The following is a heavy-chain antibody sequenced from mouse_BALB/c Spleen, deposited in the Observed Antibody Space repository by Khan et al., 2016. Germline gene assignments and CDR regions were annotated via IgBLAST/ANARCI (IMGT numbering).Heavy chain of an antibody. Sequence: VQLKQSGAELVRPGALVKLSCKASGFNIKDYYMHWVKQRPEQGLEWIGWIDPENGNTIYDPKFQGKASITADTSSNTAYLQLSSLTSEDTAVYYGARVGGNYYFDYWGQGTTLTVSS. CDR3: ARVGGNYYFDY. J-gene: IGHJ2*01. V-gene: IGHV14-1*02. CDR1: GFNIKDYY. CDR2: IDPENGNT. D-gene: IGHD2-1*01.